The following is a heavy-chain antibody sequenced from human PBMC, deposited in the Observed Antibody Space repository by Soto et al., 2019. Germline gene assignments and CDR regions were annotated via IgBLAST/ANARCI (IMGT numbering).Heavy chain of an antibody. CDR2: INHSGST. J-gene: IGHJ4*02. D-gene: IGHD6-13*01. CDR3: ARGRRGQQTRRFDY. CDR1: GGSFSGYY. V-gene: IGHV4-34*01. Sequence: SETLSLTCAVYGGSFSGYYWSWIRQPPGKGLEWIEEINHSGSTNYNPSLKSRVTISVDTSKNQFSLKLSSVTAADTAVYYCARGRRGQQTRRFDYWGQGTLVTVSS.